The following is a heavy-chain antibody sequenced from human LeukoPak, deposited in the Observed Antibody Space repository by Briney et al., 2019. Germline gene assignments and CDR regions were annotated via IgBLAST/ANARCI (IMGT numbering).Heavy chain of an antibody. CDR1: GFTFSGSA. J-gene: IGHJ4*02. Sequence: GGSLRLSCAASGFTFSGSAMHWVRQASGKGLEWVGHIGNKVSNYATEYAASLRGRFTISRDDSKDTAYLQVNSLKTEDTAVYYCAGNYDSWTGLNYWGQGTLVTVSS. CDR3: AGNYDSWTGLNY. CDR2: IGNKVSNYAT. D-gene: IGHD3-3*01. V-gene: IGHV3-73*01.